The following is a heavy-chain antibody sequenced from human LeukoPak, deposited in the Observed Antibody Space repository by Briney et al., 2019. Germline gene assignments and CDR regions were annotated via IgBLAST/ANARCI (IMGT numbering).Heavy chain of an antibody. CDR3: ARETGYSSGRKRRPHMDV. Sequence: SETLSLTCAVYGGSFSGYYWSWIRQPPGKGLGWIGEINHSGSTNYNPSLKSRVTISVDTSKNQFSLKLSSVTAADTAVYYCARETGYSSGRKRRPHMDVWGKGTTVTVSS. J-gene: IGHJ6*04. CDR1: GGSFSGYY. V-gene: IGHV4-34*01. CDR2: INHSGST. D-gene: IGHD6-19*01.